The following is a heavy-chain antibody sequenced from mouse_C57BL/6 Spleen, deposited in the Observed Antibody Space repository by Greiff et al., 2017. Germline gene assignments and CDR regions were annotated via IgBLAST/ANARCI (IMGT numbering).Heavy chain of an antibody. V-gene: IGHV1-52*01. J-gene: IGHJ1*03. D-gene: IGHD2-1*01. CDR2: IDPSDSET. Sequence: QVQLQQPGAELVRPGSSVKLSCKASGYTFTSYWMHWVKQRPIQGLEWIGNIDPSDSETNYNQKFKEKATLTVAKSSSTAYMQLSSLTSEDSAVYYCARSDGNDWYFDVWGTGTTVTVSS. CDR1: GYTFTSYW. CDR3: ARSDGNDWYFDV.